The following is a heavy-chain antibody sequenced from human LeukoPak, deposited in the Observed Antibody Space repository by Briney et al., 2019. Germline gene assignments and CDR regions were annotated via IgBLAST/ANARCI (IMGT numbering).Heavy chain of an antibody. D-gene: IGHD3-22*01. CDR2: IDWDDDK. J-gene: IGHJ4*02. CDR1: GFSLTTIGMC. Sequence: SGPALVKPAQTLTLTCTFSGFSLTTIGMCVSWIRQPPVKALEWLARIDWDDDKYYSTSLKTRLTISKDTSKNQVVLTMTNMDPVDTATYYCARIRPVFDSSGYYYFDHWGQGTLVTVSS. V-gene: IGHV2-70*11. CDR3: ARIRPVFDSSGYYYFDH.